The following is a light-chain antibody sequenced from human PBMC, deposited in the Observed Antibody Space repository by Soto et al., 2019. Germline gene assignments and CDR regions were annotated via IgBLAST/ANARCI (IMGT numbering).Light chain of an antibody. Sequence: DIQMTQSPSTLSASIGDRVTITCRASQSISSWLAWYQQKPGKAPKLLIYKASSLESGVPSRFXGGGSGTEFTLTISSLQPDDFATYYCQQYNSYSPWTFGQGTKVEIK. J-gene: IGKJ1*01. CDR1: QSISSW. CDR2: KAS. V-gene: IGKV1-5*03. CDR3: QQYNSYSPWT.